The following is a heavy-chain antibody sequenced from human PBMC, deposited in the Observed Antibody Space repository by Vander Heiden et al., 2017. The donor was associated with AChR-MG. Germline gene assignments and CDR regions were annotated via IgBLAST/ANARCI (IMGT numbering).Heavy chain of an antibody. D-gene: IGHD6-19*01. V-gene: IGHV3-23*01. CDR3: AKDREWLAKPDPAVVLSMDV. Sequence: EVQLLESGGGLVQPGGSLRLSCAASGFTFSSYAMSWVRQAPGKGLEWVSAISGSGGSTYYADSVKGRFTISRDNSKNTLYLQMNSLRAEDTAVYYCAKDREWLAKPDPAVVLSMDVWGQGTTVTVSS. CDR1: GFTFSSYA. J-gene: IGHJ6*02. CDR2: ISGSGGST.